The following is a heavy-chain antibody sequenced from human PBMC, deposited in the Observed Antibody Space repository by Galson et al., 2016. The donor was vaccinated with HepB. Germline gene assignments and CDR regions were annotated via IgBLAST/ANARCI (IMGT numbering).Heavy chain of an antibody. Sequence: LRLSCAASGFSFSSYAMSWARQAPGKGLEWVSTITGSGGTTYYADSVKGRFTISRDNSKNTLYLQMNSLRAEDTAIYYCAKVGTTVLTPGKYRLEYFQLWGQGTRVTVSS. D-gene: IGHD4-23*01. CDR1: GFSFSSYA. V-gene: IGHV3-23*01. CDR2: ITGSGGTT. J-gene: IGHJ1*01. CDR3: AKVGTTVLTPGKYRLEYFQL.